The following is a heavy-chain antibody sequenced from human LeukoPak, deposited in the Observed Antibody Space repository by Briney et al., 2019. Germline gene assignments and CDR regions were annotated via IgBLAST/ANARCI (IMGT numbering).Heavy chain of an antibody. CDR2: MNPNSGNT. CDR1: GYTFTSYG. Sequence: ASVKVSCKASGYTFTSYGISWVRQAPGQGLEWMGWMNPNSGNTGYAQKFQGRVTMTRNTSISTAYMELSSLRSEDTAVYYCARGLEQLWGQGTLVTVSS. D-gene: IGHD6-13*01. V-gene: IGHV1-8*02. CDR3: ARGLEQL. J-gene: IGHJ4*02.